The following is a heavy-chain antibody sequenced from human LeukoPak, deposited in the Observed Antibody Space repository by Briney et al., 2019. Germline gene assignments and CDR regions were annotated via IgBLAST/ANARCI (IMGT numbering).Heavy chain of an antibody. D-gene: IGHD3-22*01. V-gene: IGHV3-66*02. CDR1: GFTFSSYE. CDR2: IYSGGST. J-gene: IGHJ4*02. CDR3: ARDNHRDSGYFDY. Sequence: HPGGSLRLSCAASGFTFSSYEMNWVRQAPGKGLEWVSVIYSGGSTNYADSVKGRFTISRDNSKNTLYLQMNSLRAEDTAVYYCARDNHRDSGYFDYWGQGTLVTVSS.